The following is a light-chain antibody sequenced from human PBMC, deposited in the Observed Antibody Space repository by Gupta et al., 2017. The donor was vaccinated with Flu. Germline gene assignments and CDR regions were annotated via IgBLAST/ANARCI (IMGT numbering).Light chain of an antibody. CDR3: CSYAGSSTFAYV. Sequence: QSALTQPASVSGSPGQSITISCTGTSSDVGYYNFVSWYQRHPGKAPKLLIYEDIKRPSGISNRFSGSKSGNTASLTTSGLQAEDEADYFCCSYAGSSTFAYVFGTGTKVTVL. CDR2: EDI. J-gene: IGLJ1*01. V-gene: IGLV2-23*02. CDR1: SSDVGYYNF.